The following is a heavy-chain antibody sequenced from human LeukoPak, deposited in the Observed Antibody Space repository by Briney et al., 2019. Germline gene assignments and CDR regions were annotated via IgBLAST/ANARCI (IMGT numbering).Heavy chain of an antibody. CDR3: ARDTTTATGYYYYYMDV. J-gene: IGHJ6*03. CDR2: IYYSGST. D-gene: IGHD4-17*01. Sequence: SETLSLTCTVSGGSISSSSYYWGWIRQPPGKGLEWIGSIYYSGSTYYNPSLKSRVTISVDTSKNQFSLKLSSVTAADTAVYYCARDTTTATGYYYYYMDVWGKGTTVTVSS. V-gene: IGHV4-39*07. CDR1: GGSISSSSYY.